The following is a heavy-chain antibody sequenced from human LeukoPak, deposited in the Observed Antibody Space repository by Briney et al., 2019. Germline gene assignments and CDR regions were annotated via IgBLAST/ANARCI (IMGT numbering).Heavy chain of an antibody. J-gene: IGHJ6*03. Sequence: PGGSLRLSYAASGFTVSSNYMSWVRQAPGKGLEWVSVIYSGGSTYYADSVKGRFTISRDNSKNTLYLQMNSLRAEDTAVYYCARAYGDYLGLAYYYYMDVWGKGTTVTISS. CDR1: GFTVSSNY. V-gene: IGHV3-53*01. D-gene: IGHD4-17*01. CDR2: IYSGGST. CDR3: ARAYGDYLGLAYYYYMDV.